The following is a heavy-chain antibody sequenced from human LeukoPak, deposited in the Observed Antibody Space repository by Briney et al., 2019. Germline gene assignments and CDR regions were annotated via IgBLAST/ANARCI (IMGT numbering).Heavy chain of an antibody. CDR3: ARGDGGYYYGMDV. Sequence: GGSLRLFCAASGFTFNRYEMNWVRQAPGKGLEWVSYISGSGSTIYYADSVKGRFTISRDNAKNSLYLQVNSLRAEDTAVYYCARGDGGYYYGMDVWGRGTTVTVSS. D-gene: IGHD5-24*01. V-gene: IGHV3-48*03. CDR1: GFTFNRYE. CDR2: ISGSGSTI. J-gene: IGHJ6*02.